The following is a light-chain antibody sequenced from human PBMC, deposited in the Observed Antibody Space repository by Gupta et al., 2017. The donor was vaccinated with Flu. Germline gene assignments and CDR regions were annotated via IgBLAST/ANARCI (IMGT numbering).Light chain of an antibody. J-gene: IGKJ4*01. CDR2: DAS. V-gene: IGKV3D-15*01. CDR1: HIGSNN. Sequence: SPAPLSLSPGESAPPSCRANHIGSNNLDWYQQKPGQAPRLLIYDASTTATGIPDRFSGSGSGTEFTLTSSRLESEDSAVYYWQQDDDSITFGGGTKVEIK. CDR3: QQDDDSIT.